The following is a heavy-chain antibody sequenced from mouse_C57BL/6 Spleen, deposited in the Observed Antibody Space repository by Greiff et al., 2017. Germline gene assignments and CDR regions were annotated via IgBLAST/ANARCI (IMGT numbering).Heavy chain of an antibody. J-gene: IGHJ3*01. CDR3: ARHGYDYAAWFAY. CDR2: ISNLAYSI. D-gene: IGHD2-4*01. V-gene: IGHV5-15*01. Sequence: EVKVVESGGGLVQPGGSLKLSCAASGFTFSDYGMAWVRQAPRKGPEWVAFISNLAYSIYYADTVTGRFTISRENAKNTLYLEMSSLRSEDTAMYYCARHGYDYAAWFAYWGQGTLVTVSA. CDR1: GFTFSDYG.